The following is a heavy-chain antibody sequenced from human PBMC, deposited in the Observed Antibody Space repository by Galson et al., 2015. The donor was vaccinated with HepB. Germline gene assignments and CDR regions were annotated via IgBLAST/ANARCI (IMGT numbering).Heavy chain of an antibody. CDR2: IWHDGSNK. Sequence: SLRLSCAASGFTFSSYGMHWVRQAPGKGLEWVAVIWHDGSNKYYADSVKGRFTISRDNSKNTLYLQMNSLRDEDTAIYYCAKDYLRDYYGSGTLWAFHMWGQGTVVTVSS. CDR3: AKDYLRDYYGSGTLWAFHM. D-gene: IGHD3-10*01. J-gene: IGHJ3*02. CDR1: GFTFSSYG. V-gene: IGHV3-33*06.